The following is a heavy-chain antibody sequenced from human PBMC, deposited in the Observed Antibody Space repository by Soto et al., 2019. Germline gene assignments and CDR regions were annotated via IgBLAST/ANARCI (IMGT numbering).Heavy chain of an antibody. CDR3: ARRPKRGSYSWCFDY. V-gene: IGHV4-39*01. CDR2: VYYSGSA. D-gene: IGHD1-26*01. J-gene: IGHJ4*02. Sequence: QLQLQESGPGLVKPSETLSLTCTVSGGSISSNGYYWGWIRQPPGKGLEWIGSVYYSGSANYNPSLKSRLTMSVDTSKNQFSLKLISVPAADTAVYYCARRPKRGSYSWCFDYWGQGTRVTVSS. CDR1: GGSISSNGYY.